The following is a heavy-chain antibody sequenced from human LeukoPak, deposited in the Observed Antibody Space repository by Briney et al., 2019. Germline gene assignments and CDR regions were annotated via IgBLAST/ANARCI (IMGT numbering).Heavy chain of an antibody. V-gene: IGHV3-23*01. CDR1: GFTFSSYA. CDR2: ISGSGGST. D-gene: IGHD2-15*01. Sequence: PGGSLRLSCAASGFTFSSYAMTWVRQAPGRGLEWVSTISGSGGSTYYADSVKGRFTISRDDSKNTLYLQMNSLRAEDTAVYYCATHPPKVCTGGSCTDYWGQGTLVTVSS. CDR3: ATHPPKVCTGGSCTDY. J-gene: IGHJ4*02.